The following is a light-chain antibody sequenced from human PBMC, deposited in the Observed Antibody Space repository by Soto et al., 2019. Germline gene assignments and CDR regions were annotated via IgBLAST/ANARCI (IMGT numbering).Light chain of an antibody. Sequence: IALTQSPTTLSLSPGERVSLSCGASQWFSVRNLAWYQQKPGQPPRLLIYSSFVRASGVPDRFRGSGSGTDFTLTITRLEPEDFAVYYCQQYGTWITFGQGTRLETK. J-gene: IGKJ5*01. CDR1: QWFSVRN. CDR3: QQYGTWIT. CDR2: SSF. V-gene: IGKV3-20*01.